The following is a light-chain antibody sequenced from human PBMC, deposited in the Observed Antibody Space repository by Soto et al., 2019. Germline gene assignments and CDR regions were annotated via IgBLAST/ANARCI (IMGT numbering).Light chain of an antibody. J-gene: IGLJ1*01. CDR1: SSDVGGYNY. Sequence: QSVLTQPASVSGSPGQSITISCTGTSSDVGGYNYVSWYQQHPGKAPKLMIYEVSNRPSGVSNHFSGSKSANTASLTISGLQAEDEADYYCSSYTSSSTIVFGTGTKVTLL. CDR2: EVS. CDR3: SSYTSSSTIV. V-gene: IGLV2-14*01.